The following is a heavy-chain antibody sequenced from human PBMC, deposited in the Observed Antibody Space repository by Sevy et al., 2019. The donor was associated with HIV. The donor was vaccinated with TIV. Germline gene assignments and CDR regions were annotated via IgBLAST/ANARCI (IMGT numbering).Heavy chain of an antibody. CDR1: GGTFSSYA. CDR3: ARDDYGSGSYYNVIDY. Sequence: ASVKVSCKASGGTFSSYAISWVRQAPGQGLEWMGRIIPILGIANCAQKFQGRVTITSDKSTSTAYMELSSLRSEDTAVYYSARDDYGSGSYYNVIDYWGQGTLVTVSS. J-gene: IGHJ4*02. CDR2: IIPILGIA. D-gene: IGHD3-10*01. V-gene: IGHV1-69*04.